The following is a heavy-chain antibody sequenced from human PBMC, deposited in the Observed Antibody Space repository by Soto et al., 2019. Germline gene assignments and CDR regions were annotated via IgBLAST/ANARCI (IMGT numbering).Heavy chain of an antibody. D-gene: IGHD3-22*01. Sequence: GGSLRLSCAASGFSFGSYALSWVRQAPGKGLEWVSYISSGGNTIYYADSVKGRFTISRDNAKSSLYLHLNSLRAEDTAVYYCARRAYDSRGYYLDYWGQGALVTVSS. J-gene: IGHJ4*02. CDR3: ARRAYDSRGYYLDY. V-gene: IGHV3-48*03. CDR1: GFSFGSYA. CDR2: ISSGGNTI.